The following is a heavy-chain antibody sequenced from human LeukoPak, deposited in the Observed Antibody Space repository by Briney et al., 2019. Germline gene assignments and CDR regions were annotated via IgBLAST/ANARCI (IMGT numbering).Heavy chain of an antibody. CDR3: ARASREQWLGFDY. J-gene: IGHJ4*02. Sequence: ASVKVSCKASGYTFTGYYMHWVRQSPGQGLEWMGWINPNSGGTNYAQKFQGRVTMTRDTSISTAYMELSRLRSDDTAVYYCARASREQWLGFDYWGQGTLVTVSS. V-gene: IGHV1-2*02. CDR1: GYTFTGYY. CDR2: INPNSGGT. D-gene: IGHD6-19*01.